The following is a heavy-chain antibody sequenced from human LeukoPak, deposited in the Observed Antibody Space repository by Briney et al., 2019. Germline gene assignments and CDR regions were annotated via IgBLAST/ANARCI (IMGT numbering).Heavy chain of an antibody. CDR2: ISGSGGST. CDR3: ARFSHRGFDY. V-gene: IGHV3-23*01. CDR1: GFTFSSYA. Sequence: GGSLRLSCAASGFTFSSYAMSWVRQAPGKGLEWVSAISGSGGSTYYADSVKGRFTISRDNAKNSLYLQMNSLRAEDTAVYYCARFSHRGFDYWGQGTLVTVSS. D-gene: IGHD3-10*01. J-gene: IGHJ4*02.